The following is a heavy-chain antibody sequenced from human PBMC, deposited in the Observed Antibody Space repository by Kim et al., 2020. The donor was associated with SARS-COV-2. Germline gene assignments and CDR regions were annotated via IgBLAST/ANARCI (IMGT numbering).Heavy chain of an antibody. CDR3: ARGGSGWNGNDY. V-gene: IGHV6-1*01. Sequence: DYAVSVKGRITIIPDTSKNQFSLHLNSVTPEDTAVYYCARGGSGWNGNDYWGQGTLVTVSS. D-gene: IGHD6-19*01. J-gene: IGHJ4*02.